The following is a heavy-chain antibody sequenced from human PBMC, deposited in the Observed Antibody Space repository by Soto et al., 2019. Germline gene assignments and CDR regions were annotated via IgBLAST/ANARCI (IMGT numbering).Heavy chain of an antibody. Sequence: QVQLVQSGAEVKKPGSSVKVSCKASGGTFSSYAISWVRQAPGQGLEWMGEIIPIFGTANYAQKFQGRVTITADESTSTAYMGLGRLRSEDTAVYFCARDRGPSSGYYPYWFDPWGQGTLVTVSS. V-gene: IGHV1-69*12. CDR3: ARDRGPSSGYYPYWFDP. CDR2: IIPIFGTA. CDR1: GGTFSSYA. J-gene: IGHJ5*02. D-gene: IGHD3-22*01.